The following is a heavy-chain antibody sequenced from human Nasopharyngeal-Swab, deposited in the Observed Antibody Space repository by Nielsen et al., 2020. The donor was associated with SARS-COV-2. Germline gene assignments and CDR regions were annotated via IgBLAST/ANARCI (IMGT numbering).Heavy chain of an antibody. CDR3: AGRIAVAGDEI. Sequence: GGSLRLSCKGSGYSFTSYWIGWVRQMPEKGLEWMGIIYPGDSDTRYSPSFQGQVTISADKSISTAYLQWSSLKASDTAMYYCAGRIAVAGDEIWGQGTLVTVSS. J-gene: IGHJ4*02. CDR2: IYPGDSDT. V-gene: IGHV5-51*01. CDR1: GYSFTSYW. D-gene: IGHD6-19*01.